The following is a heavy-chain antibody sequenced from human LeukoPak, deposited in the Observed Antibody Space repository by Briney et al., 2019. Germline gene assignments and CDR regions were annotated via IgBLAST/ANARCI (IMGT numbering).Heavy chain of an antibody. CDR2: IHASGST. CDR1: GGSISSYY. Sequence: SETLSLTCTVSGGSISSYYWTWFRNPPGRGPSGIGRIHASGSTNYNPSLKSRVNMSVDTSKNQFSLRLNSVTAADTAVYYCARVTDPRYNWFDPWGQGTLVTVSS. V-gene: IGHV4-4*07. J-gene: IGHJ5*02. CDR3: ARVTDPRYNWFDP. D-gene: IGHD2-21*02.